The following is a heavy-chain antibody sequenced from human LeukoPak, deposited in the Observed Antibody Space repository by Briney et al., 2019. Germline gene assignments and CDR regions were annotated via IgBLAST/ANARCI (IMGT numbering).Heavy chain of an antibody. Sequence: GGSLRLSCAASGFTFSSYWMSWVRQAPGKGLEWVANIKQDGSEKYYVDSVKGRFTISRDNAKNSLYLQMNSLRAEDTAVYYCAKVKGGTMIVVVILDYWGQGTLVTVSS. D-gene: IGHD3-22*01. CDR2: IKQDGSEK. CDR3: AKVKGGTMIVVVILDY. V-gene: IGHV3-7*03. CDR1: GFTFSSYW. J-gene: IGHJ4*02.